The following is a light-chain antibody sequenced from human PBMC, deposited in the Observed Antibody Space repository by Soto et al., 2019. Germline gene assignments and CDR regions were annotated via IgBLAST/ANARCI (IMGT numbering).Light chain of an antibody. CDR2: AAS. V-gene: IGKV1-12*01. CDR1: HDIARW. Sequence: DIQMTQSPSYVSAFVGDRVAITCRASHDIARWLAWYQQQPGKAPRLLIYAASSLQSGVPTRFSGSGSGTDFALTITNLQPEDSAVYYCQQVKGFPLTFGGGTKVEMK. CDR3: QQVKGFPLT. J-gene: IGKJ4*01.